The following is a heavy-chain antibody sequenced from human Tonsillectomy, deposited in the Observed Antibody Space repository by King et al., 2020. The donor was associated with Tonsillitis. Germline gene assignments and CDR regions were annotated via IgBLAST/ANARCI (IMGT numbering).Heavy chain of an antibody. Sequence: VQLVESGGVVVQPGGSLRLSCAASGFTFDDYAMHWVRQAPGKGLESVSLISWDGGSTYYADSVKGRFTISRDNSKNSLYLQMNSLRAEDTALYYCAKDRVVGARGGLDYWGQGTLVTVSS. CDR1: GFTFDDYA. CDR3: AKDRVVGARGGLDY. D-gene: IGHD1-26*01. J-gene: IGHJ4*02. CDR2: ISWDGGST. V-gene: IGHV3-43D*03.